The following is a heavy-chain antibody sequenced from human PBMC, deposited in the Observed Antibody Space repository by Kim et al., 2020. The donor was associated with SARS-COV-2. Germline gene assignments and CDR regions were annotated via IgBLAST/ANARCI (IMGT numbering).Heavy chain of an antibody. CDR3: VRDGRVYSSGYFDY. D-gene: IGHD5-18*01. CDR1: GFSFVDHG. V-gene: IGHV3-49*03. CDR2: VRSRAYGGTT. Sequence: GGSLRLSCSASGFSFVDHGMSWFRQAPGQGLEWISFVRSRAYGGTTDYATSVKGRFTTSRDDSTTSAYLQMNSLKTEDTAVYYCVRDGRVYSSGYFDYWGQGILVTVSS. J-gene: IGHJ4*02.